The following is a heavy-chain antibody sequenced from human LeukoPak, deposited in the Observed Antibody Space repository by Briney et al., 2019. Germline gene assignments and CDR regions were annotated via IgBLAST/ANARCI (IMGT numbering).Heavy chain of an antibody. V-gene: IGHV4-59*08. CDR3: ASRGSNWGYYFDY. Sequence: SETLSLTCTVSGGSISSYYWSWIRQPPGKGLEWIGYIYYSGSTNYNPSLKSRVTISVDTSKNQFSLKLSSVTAADTAVYYCASRGSNWGYYFDYWGQGTLVTVSS. D-gene: IGHD7-27*01. CDR1: GGSISSYY. CDR2: IYYSGST. J-gene: IGHJ4*02.